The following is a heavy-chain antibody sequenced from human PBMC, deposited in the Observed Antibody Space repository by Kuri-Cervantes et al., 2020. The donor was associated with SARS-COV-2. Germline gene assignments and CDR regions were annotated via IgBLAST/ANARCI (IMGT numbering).Heavy chain of an antibody. Sequence: SETLSLTCAVYGESFSGYYWSWIRQSPGKGLEWIGESKHSEDTYNYKPSLKSRVTISLDTSKNQFSLKLSSVTAADTAVYYCAREVSSGWTVGMDVWGQGTTVTVSS. CDR2: SKHSEDT. D-gene: IGHD6-19*01. J-gene: IGHJ6*02. V-gene: IGHV4-34*01. CDR3: AREVSSGWTVGMDV. CDR1: GESFSGYY.